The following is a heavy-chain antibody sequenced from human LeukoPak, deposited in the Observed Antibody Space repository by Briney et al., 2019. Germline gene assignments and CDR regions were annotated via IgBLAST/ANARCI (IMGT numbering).Heavy chain of an antibody. CDR3: ARGRGYYDSSGYYYFDY. CDR2: ISSSSSTI. J-gene: IGHJ4*02. Sequence: GGSLRLSCAASGFTFSSYSMNWVRQAPGKGLEWVSYISSSSSTIYYADSVKGRFTISRDNAKNSLYLQMNSLGAEDTAVYYCARGRGYYDSSGYYYFDYWGQGTLVTVSS. D-gene: IGHD3-22*01. CDR1: GFTFSSYS. V-gene: IGHV3-48*01.